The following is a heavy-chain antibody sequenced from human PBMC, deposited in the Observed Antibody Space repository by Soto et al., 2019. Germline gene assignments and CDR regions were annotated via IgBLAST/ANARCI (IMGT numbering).Heavy chain of an antibody. CDR2: MYNSGTT. Sequence: LSLTCTVSGGSINSGGYFWTWVRQHPGKGLEWIGYMYNSGTTYYTSSLKSRVNISGDTSKNQFSLRLSSVTAADTAVYYCARAKGRSFFDRWGQGTLVTVPQ. CDR3: ARAKGRSFFDR. J-gene: IGHJ4*02. D-gene: IGHD1-26*01. CDR1: GGSINSGGYF. V-gene: IGHV4-31*03.